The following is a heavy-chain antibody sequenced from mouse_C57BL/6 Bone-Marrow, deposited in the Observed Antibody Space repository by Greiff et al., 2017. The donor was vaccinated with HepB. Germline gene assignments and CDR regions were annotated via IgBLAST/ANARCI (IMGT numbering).Heavy chain of an antibody. CDR3: ARGRIYYYGSSYVGVDD. J-gene: IGHJ4*01. CDR2: IDPANGNT. V-gene: IGHV14-3*01. D-gene: IGHD1-1*01. Sequence: VQLQQSVAELVRPGASVKLSCTASGFNIKNTYMHWVKQRPEQGLEWIGRIDPANGNTKYAPKFQGKATITADTSSNTAYLQLSSLTSEDTAIYYCARGRIYYYGSSYVGVDDWGQGTSVTVSS. CDR1: GFNIKNTY.